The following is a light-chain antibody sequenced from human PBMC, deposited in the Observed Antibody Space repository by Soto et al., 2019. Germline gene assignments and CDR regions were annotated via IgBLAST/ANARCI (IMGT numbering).Light chain of an antibody. CDR1: QTISSW. CDR2: DAS. J-gene: IGKJ4*01. CDR3: QQYDNLPLT. Sequence: DIQMTQSPSTLSGSLGDRVTITFRASQTISSWLAFYQQKPGKAPKLLIYDASNLETGVPSRFSGSGSGTDFTFTISSLQPEDIATYYCQQYDNLPLTFGGGTKVDIK. V-gene: IGKV1-33*01.